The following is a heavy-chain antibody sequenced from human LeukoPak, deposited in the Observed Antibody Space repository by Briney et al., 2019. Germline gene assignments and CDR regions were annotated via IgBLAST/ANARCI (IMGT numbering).Heavy chain of an antibody. J-gene: IGHJ6*03. Sequence: SETLSLTCTVSGGSISSSSYYWGWIRQPPGKGLEWIGSIYYSGSTYYNPSLKSRVTISVDTSKNQFSLKLSSVTAADTAVYYCARRTGDTIFGVANYYYYYMDVWGKGTTVTVSS. V-gene: IGHV4-39*07. CDR3: ARRTGDTIFGVANYYYYYMDV. D-gene: IGHD3-3*01. CDR2: IYYSGST. CDR1: GGSISSSSYY.